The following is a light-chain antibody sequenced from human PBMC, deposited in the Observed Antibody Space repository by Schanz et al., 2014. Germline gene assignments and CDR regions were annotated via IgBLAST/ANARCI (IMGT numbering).Light chain of an antibody. CDR3: CSYAGSSTFGVV. CDR1: SSDVGGYNY. J-gene: IGLJ2*01. CDR2: DVT. V-gene: IGLV2-11*01. Sequence: QSALTQPRSVSGSPGQSVTISCTGTSSDVGGYNYVSWYQQHPGKAPQLMIHDVTKRPSGVPDRFSGSKSGNTASLTISGLQAEDEADYYCCSYAGSSTFGVVFGGGTKLTVL.